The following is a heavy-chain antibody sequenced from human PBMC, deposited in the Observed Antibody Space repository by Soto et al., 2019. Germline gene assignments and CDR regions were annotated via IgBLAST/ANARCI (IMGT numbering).Heavy chain of an antibody. D-gene: IGHD4-17*01. J-gene: IGHJ5*02. V-gene: IGHV1-24*01. CDR3: ATPPPAQTPPSTTVTTFSVWFDP. Sequence: ASVKVSCKVSGYTLTELSMHWVRQAPGKGLEWMGGFDPEDGETIYAQKFQGRVTMTEDTSTDTAYMELSSLRSEDTAVYYCATPPPAQTPPSTTVTTFSVWFDPWGQGTLVTVSS. CDR2: FDPEDGET. CDR1: GYTLTELS.